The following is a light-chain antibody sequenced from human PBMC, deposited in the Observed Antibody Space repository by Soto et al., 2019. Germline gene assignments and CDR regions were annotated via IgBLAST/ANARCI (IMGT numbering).Light chain of an antibody. CDR3: SSYAGSSNV. V-gene: IGLV2-14*02. CDR2: EVN. J-gene: IGLJ1*01. CDR1: SSDVGSYNL. Sequence: TQPASVSGSPGQSITISCTGTSSDVGSYNLVSWYQQHPGKAPKLMIYEVNKRPSGVPDRFSGSKSGNTASLTVSGLQAEDEADYYCSSYAGSSNVFGTGTKVTVL.